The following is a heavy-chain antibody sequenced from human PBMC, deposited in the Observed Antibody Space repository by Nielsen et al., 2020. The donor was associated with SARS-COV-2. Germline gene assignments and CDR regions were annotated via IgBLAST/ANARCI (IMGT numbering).Heavy chain of an antibody. CDR2: INNDGSST. D-gene: IGHD3-10*01. Sequence: GESLKISCVASGFTFSSHWMHWVRQVPGKGLLWLSRINNDGSSTSYADSVKGRFTISRDNTKNSLYLQMDSLRVEDTAVYFCARATLHSLRSSWFEGIDSWGQGTLVTVSS. J-gene: IGHJ4*02. V-gene: IGHV3-74*01. CDR1: GFTFSSHW. CDR3: ARATLHSLRSSWFEGIDS.